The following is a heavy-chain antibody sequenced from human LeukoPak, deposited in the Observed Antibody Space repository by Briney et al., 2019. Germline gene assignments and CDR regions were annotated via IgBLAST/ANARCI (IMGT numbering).Heavy chain of an antibody. CDR3: ARVQGCSSTSCLSYYYYYMDV. J-gene: IGHJ6*03. CDR1: GFTFSSYS. V-gene: IGHV3-21*01. D-gene: IGHD2-2*01. CDR2: ISSSSSYI. Sequence: GGSLRLSCAASGFTFSSYSMNWVRQAPGKGLEWVSSISSSSSYIYYADSVKGRFTISRDNAKNSLYLQMNSLRAEDTAVYYCARVQGCSSTSCLSYYYYYMDVWGKGTTVTVSS.